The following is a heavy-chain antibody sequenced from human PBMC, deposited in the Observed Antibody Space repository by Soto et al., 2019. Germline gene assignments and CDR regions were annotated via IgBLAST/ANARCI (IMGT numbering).Heavy chain of an antibody. CDR2: IYNSVNT. V-gene: IGHV4-30-4*01. CDR3: ARGPSRDKVDY. Sequence: QVQLQESGPGLVEPSQTLSLTCTVSGASISNGYYTWSWIRQPPGKDLEWIGHIYNSVNTYSNPSLKSRVTISADTSKNQLSLKLSSVTAADTAVYYCARGPSRDKVDYWGQGTLVTVSS. CDR1: GASISNGYYT. J-gene: IGHJ4*02. D-gene: IGHD6-13*01.